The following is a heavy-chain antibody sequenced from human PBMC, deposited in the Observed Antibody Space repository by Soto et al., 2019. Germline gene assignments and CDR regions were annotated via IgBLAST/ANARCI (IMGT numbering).Heavy chain of an antibody. V-gene: IGHV1-69*13. D-gene: IGHD3-9*01. CDR1: GGTFSSYA. Sequence: SVKVSCKASGGTFSSYAISWVRQAPGQGLEWMGGTIPIFGTANYAQKFQGRVTITADESTSTAYMELSSLRSEDTAVYYCARVSDILTGFDYWGQGTLVTVSS. CDR2: TIPIFGTA. CDR3: ARVSDILTGFDY. J-gene: IGHJ4*02.